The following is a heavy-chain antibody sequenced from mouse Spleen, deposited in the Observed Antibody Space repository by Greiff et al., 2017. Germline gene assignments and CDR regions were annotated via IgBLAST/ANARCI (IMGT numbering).Heavy chain of an antibody. V-gene: IGHV2-9-1*01. J-gene: IGHJ4*01. D-gene: IGHD2-14*01. CDR3: ARNGYRSVYYAMDY. CDR2: IWTGGGT. CDR1: GFSLTSYA. Sequence: VHLVESGPGLVAPSQSLSITCTVSGFSLTSYAISWVRQPPGKGLEWLGVIWTGGGTNYNSALKSRLSISKDNSKSQVFLKMNSLQTDDTARYYCARNGYRSVYYAMDYWGQGTSVTVSS.